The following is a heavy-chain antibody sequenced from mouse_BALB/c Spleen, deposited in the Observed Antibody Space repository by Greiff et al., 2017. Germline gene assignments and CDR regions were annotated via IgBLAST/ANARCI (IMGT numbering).Heavy chain of an antibody. CDR3: ARKGGYPGDY. D-gene: IGHD2-14*01. CDR2: IYPGDGDT. Sequence: QVQLQQSGAELVRPGSSVKISCKASGYAFSSYWMNWVKQRPGQGLEWIGQIYPGDGDTNYNGKFKGKATLTADKSSSTAYMQLSSLTSEDSAVYCCARKGGYPGDYWGQGTTLTVSS. CDR1: GYAFSSYW. J-gene: IGHJ2*01. V-gene: IGHV1-80*01.